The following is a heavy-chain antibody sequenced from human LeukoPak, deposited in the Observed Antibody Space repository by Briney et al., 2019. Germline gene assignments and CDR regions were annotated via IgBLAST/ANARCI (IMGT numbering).Heavy chain of an antibody. V-gene: IGHV3-43*01. Sequence: GGSLRLSCAASGFTFDDYTMHWVRQAPWKGLEWVSLISWGGGSTYYADSVKGRFTISRDNSKNSLYLQMNSLRTEDTALYYCAKDISGRGHYYFDYWGQGTLVTVSS. D-gene: IGHD3-10*01. CDR1: GFTFDDYT. CDR2: ISWGGGST. J-gene: IGHJ4*02. CDR3: AKDISGRGHYYFDY.